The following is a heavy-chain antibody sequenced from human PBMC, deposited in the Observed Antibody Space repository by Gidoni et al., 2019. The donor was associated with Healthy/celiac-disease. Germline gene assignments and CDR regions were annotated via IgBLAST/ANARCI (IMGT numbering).Heavy chain of an antibody. CDR1: GFTFSSYS. D-gene: IGHD3-3*01. V-gene: IGHV3-21*01. Sequence: EVQLVESGGGLVKPGGSLRLSCAASGFTFSSYSMNWVRQAPGKGLEWVSSISSSSSYIYYADSVKGRFTISRDNAKNSLYLQMNSLRAEDTAVYYCARGGNGVAAPSGMDVWGQGTTVTVSS. J-gene: IGHJ6*02. CDR3: ARGGNGVAAPSGMDV. CDR2: ISSSSSYI.